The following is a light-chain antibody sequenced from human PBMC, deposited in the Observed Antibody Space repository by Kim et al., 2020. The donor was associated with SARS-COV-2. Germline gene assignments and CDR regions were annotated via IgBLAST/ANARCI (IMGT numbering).Light chain of an antibody. J-gene: IGKJ1*01. CDR2: DAS. CDR3: QQRRYWPVT. V-gene: IGKV3-11*01. Sequence: SPGERAPLSCRASQGVGSQLAWYRQKPGQAPRLVIYDASVRATGIAARFSGSGSGTDFTLTISSLEPEDFAVYFCQQRRYWPVTFGQGTKVDIK. CDR1: QGVGSQ.